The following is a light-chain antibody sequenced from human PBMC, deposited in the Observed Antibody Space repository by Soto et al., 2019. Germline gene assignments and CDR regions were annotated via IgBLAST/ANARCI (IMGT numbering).Light chain of an antibody. CDR3: HQLKSYPLT. CDR1: QGINSY. J-gene: IGKJ4*01. Sequence: DIQLTQSPSFLSASVGDRVTITCRASQGINSYVAWYQQKSGKAPKLLIYAASTLQSGVPSRFSGSGSGTEFTLTISSLQPEDFAIYHCHQLKSYPLTFDGGTKVEIK. V-gene: IGKV1-9*01. CDR2: AAS.